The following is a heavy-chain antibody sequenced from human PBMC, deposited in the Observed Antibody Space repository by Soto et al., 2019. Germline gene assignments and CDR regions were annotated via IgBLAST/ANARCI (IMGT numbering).Heavy chain of an antibody. CDR2: IYYSGST. Sequence: SETLSLTCTVSGGSISSGGYYWSWIRQHPGKGLEWIGYIYYSGSTYYNPSLKSRVTISVDTSKNQFSLKLSSVTAADTAVYYCASGIAAAGTAFDYWGQGTLVTVSS. J-gene: IGHJ4*02. V-gene: IGHV4-31*03. CDR1: GGSISSGGYY. D-gene: IGHD6-13*01. CDR3: ASGIAAAGTAFDY.